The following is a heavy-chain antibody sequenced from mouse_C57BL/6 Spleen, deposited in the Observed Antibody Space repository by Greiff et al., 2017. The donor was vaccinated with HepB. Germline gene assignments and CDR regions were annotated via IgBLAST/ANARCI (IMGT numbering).Heavy chain of an antibody. CDR1: GFSFNTYA. V-gene: IGHV10-1*01. Sequence: EVKLMESGGGLVQPKGSLKLSCAASGFSFNTYAMNWVRQAPGKGLEWVARIRSKSNNYATYYADSVKDRFTISRDDSESMLYLQMNNLKTEDTAMYYCVRLGSSYGAYWGQGTLVTVSA. CDR3: VRLGSSYGAY. J-gene: IGHJ3*01. D-gene: IGHD1-1*01. CDR2: IRSKSNNYAT.